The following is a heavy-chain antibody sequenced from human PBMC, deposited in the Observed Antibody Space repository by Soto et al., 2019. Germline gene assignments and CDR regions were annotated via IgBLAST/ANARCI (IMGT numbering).Heavy chain of an antibody. CDR1: GGTFSSYT. V-gene: IGHV1-69*04. D-gene: IGHD3-9*01. Sequence: ASVKVSCKASGGTFSSYTISWVRQAPGQGLEWMGRIIPILGIANYAQKFQGRVTITADKSTSTAYMELSSLRSEDTAVYYCARDKGLRYFDSPWLGYWGQGTLVTVSS. CDR3: ARDKGLRYFDSPWLGY. J-gene: IGHJ4*02. CDR2: IIPILGIA.